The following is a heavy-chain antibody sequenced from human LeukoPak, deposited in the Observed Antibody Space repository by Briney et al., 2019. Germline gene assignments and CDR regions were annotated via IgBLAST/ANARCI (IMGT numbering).Heavy chain of an antibody. CDR1: GGSFSGYF. J-gene: IGHJ6*02. CDR3: VAGRDGMDV. Sequence: SETLSLTCAVYGGSFSGYFWSRIRQPPGKGLEWIGEINHSGSTNYNPSLKSRVTILLDTSKNQFSLRLNSVTAADTAVYYCVAGRDGMDVWGQGTTVTVSS. V-gene: IGHV4-34*01. D-gene: IGHD3-10*01. CDR2: INHSGST.